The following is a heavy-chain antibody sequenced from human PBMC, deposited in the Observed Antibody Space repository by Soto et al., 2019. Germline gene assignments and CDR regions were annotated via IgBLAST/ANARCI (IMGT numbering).Heavy chain of an antibody. D-gene: IGHD2-15*01. CDR3: ARGPGGPDGPGDY. J-gene: IGHJ4*02. CDR2: INAGNGNT. CDR1: GYTFTSYA. Sequence: QVQLVQSGAEVKKPGASVKVSCKASGYTFTSYAMHWVRQAPGQRLEWMGWINAGNGNTKYSQKFQGRVTITRDTSTSTAYMEPSSLRSEDTAVYYCARGPGGPDGPGDYWGQVTLVTVSS. V-gene: IGHV1-3*01.